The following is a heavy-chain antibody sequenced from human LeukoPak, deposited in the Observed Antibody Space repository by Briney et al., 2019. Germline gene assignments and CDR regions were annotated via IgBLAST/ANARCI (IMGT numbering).Heavy chain of an antibody. CDR2: ISYDGSNK. D-gene: IGHD1-7*01. CDR3: AKPPGKLLEVLPLDY. J-gene: IGHJ4*02. CDR1: GFTFSSYG. Sequence: GGSLRLYCAASGFTFSSYGMHWVRQAPGKGLEWVAVISYDGSNKYYADSVKGRFTISRDNSKNTLYLQMNSLRAEDTAVYYCAKPPGKLLEVLPLDYWGQGTLVTVSS. V-gene: IGHV3-30*18.